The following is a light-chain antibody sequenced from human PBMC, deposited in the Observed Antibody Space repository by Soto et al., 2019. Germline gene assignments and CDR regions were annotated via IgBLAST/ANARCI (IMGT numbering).Light chain of an antibody. CDR3: QQSHGIPYT. CDR2: AAS. J-gene: IGKJ2*01. CDR1: QTITGY. V-gene: IGKV1-39*01. Sequence: DIQMTQSPSSLSASVGDRVTITCRASQTITGYLNWYQQKPGKAPKLLIYAASSLQSGVPSRFSGSGSGTDFTLTIRSLQPEDFATYYCQQSHGIPYTFGQGTKLEIK.